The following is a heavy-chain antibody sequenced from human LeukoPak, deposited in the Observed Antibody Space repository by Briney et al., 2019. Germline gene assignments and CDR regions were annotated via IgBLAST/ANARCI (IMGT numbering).Heavy chain of an antibody. D-gene: IGHD3-22*01. V-gene: IGHV3-30*03. Sequence: GGSLRLSCAASGFTFSSYGMEWVRQAPGEGLEWVALISDDGSNKYYADSVKGRFTISRDNSKNTLYLQMNSLRDEDTAVYYCAREKLSFFDSSGYFDYWGQGTLVTVSS. CDR3: AREKLSFFDSSGYFDY. J-gene: IGHJ4*02. CDR1: GFTFSSYG. CDR2: ISDDGSNK.